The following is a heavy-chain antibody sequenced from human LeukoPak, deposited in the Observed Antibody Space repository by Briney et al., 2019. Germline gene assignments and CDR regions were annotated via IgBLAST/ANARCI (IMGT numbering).Heavy chain of an antibody. CDR1: GGTFSSYA. D-gene: IGHD3-3*01. CDR2: IMPIFGTA. V-gene: IGHV1-69*01. J-gene: IGHJ4*02. CDR3: PRATIFRVVTHYFAY. Sequence: SVKVSCRASGGTFSSYATSWVRQAPGQGLEWMGGIMPIFGTANYAQKVQGRVTITADESTSSAYMELNSLRSEDTAVYYCPRATIFRVVTHYFAYWGQGTLLT.